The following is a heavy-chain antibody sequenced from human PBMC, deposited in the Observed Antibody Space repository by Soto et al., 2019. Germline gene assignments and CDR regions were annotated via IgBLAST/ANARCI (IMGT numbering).Heavy chain of an antibody. CDR1: GFNFNSYT. Sequence: GGSLRLSCAASGFNFNSYTINWVRQAPGKRLEWLSSISSSGYIFSTDSVRGRFTISRDNAKNSVYLQINSLRAEDTAVYFCARDCSGSSCYPGMDVWGQGTTVTSP. CDR3: ARDCSGSSCYPGMDV. J-gene: IGHJ6*02. CDR2: ISSSGYI. D-gene: IGHD2-15*01. V-gene: IGHV3-21*01.